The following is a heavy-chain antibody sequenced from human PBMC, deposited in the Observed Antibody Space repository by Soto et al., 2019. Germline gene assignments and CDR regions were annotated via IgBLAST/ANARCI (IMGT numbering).Heavy chain of an antibody. V-gene: IGHV4-31*03. Sequence: SETLSLTCTVSGGSISSGGYYWSWIRQHPGKGLEWIGYIYYSGSTYYNPSLKSRVTISEDTSKNQFSLKLSSVTAADTAVYFCARSSYYYDSSGYFFSWFDPWGQGTLVTVSS. J-gene: IGHJ5*02. D-gene: IGHD3-22*01. CDR3: ARSSYYYDSSGYFFSWFDP. CDR1: GGSISSGGYY. CDR2: IYYSGST.